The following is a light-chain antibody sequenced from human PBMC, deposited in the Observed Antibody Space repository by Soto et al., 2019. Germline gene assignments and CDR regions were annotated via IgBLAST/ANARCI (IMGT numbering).Light chain of an antibody. Sequence: DIQMTQSPSTLSASIGERVTITCRASQSISNWLAWYQQKPGKAPKLLIYKASTVESRVPSRFGGSGSGTQFTLTISSMQPDDLATYYCQQYKSYYTFGQGTKVEIK. CDR1: QSISNW. CDR2: KAS. J-gene: IGKJ2*01. V-gene: IGKV1-5*03. CDR3: QQYKSYYT.